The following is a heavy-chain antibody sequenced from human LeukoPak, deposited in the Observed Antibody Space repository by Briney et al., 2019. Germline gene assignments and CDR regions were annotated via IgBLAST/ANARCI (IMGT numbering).Heavy chain of an antibody. V-gene: IGHV4-59*01. J-gene: IGHJ4*02. CDR2: IYYSGST. Sequence: PETLPLTSPVPVGSTSNYYWGWIRQPPGRGLGWIGYIYYSGSTNYNPSLKSRVTISVDTSEKQFSLKLTSVTAGDTAVYYCARARDGVSGPFDYWGQGTLVTVSS. CDR3: ARARDGVSGPFDY. CDR1: VGSTSNYY. D-gene: IGHD5-24*01.